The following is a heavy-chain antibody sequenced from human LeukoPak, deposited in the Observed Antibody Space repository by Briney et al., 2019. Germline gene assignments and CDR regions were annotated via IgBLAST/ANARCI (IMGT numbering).Heavy chain of an antibody. D-gene: IGHD3-9*01. CDR2: ISGNGGST. CDR1: GGSISSYY. Sequence: QPSETLSLTCTVSGGSISSYYWSWIRQPPGKGLEWVSGISGNGGSTYYADSVKGWFTISRDNSKNTLYLLMNSLRAEDTAAYYCAKDRGRYFDWLYVFWGQGTLVTVSS. V-gene: IGHV3-23*01. J-gene: IGHJ4*02. CDR3: AKDRGRYFDWLYVF.